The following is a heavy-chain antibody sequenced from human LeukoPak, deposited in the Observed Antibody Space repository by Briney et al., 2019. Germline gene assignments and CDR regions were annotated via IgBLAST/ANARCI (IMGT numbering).Heavy chain of an antibody. D-gene: IGHD2-2*01. CDR3: ARALGYCSSTSCRPVYFDY. Sequence: SETLSLTCAVYGGSFSGYYWNWIRQPPGKGLEWIGEINHSGSTNYNPSLKSRVTISVDTSKNQFSLKLSSVTAADTAVYYCARALGYCSSTSCRPVYFDYWGQGTLVTVSS. CDR2: INHSGST. J-gene: IGHJ4*02. CDR1: GGSFSGYY. V-gene: IGHV4-34*01.